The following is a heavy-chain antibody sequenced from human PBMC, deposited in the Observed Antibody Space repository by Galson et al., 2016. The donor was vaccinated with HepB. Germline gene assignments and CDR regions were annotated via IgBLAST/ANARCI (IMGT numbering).Heavy chain of an antibody. CDR2: ISSGSSAI. D-gene: IGHD3-3*01. J-gene: IGHJ2*01. CDR1: GFTFSGYN. CDR3: ASLRFKGFDL. V-gene: IGHV3-48*01. Sequence: SLRLSCAASGFTFSGYNMDWVRQAPGKGLEWVSYISSGSSAIYYADSVKGRFTISRDSAKNTLYLQMNSLRAEDTAVYYCASLRFKGFDLWGRGTLVTVSS.